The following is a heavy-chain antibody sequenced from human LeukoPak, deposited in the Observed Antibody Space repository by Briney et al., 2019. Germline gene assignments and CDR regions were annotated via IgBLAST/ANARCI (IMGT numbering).Heavy chain of an antibody. J-gene: IGHJ3*02. Sequence: GASVKVSCKASGYTFTGYYMHWVRQAPGQGLEWMGWINPNSGGTNYAQKFQGRVTMTRDTSISTAYMELSRLRSDDTAVYYCARMDIVATIFGLHAFDIWGQGTMVTVS. CDR2: INPNSGGT. V-gene: IGHV1-2*02. CDR3: ARMDIVATIFGLHAFDI. D-gene: IGHD5-12*01. CDR1: GYTFTGYY.